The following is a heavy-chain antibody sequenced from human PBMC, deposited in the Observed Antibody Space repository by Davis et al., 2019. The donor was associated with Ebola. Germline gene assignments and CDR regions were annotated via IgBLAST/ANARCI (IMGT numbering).Heavy chain of an antibody. CDR3: ARGHLWFGELSQFDP. CDR2: IYYSGST. Sequence: PSETLSLTCTVSGGSISSGGYYWSWIRQHPGKGLEWIGYIYYSGSTYYNPSLKSRVTISVDTSKNQFSLKLSSVTAADTAVYYCARGHLWFGELSQFDPWGQGTLVTVSS. J-gene: IGHJ5*02. CDR1: GGSISSGGYY. D-gene: IGHD3-10*01. V-gene: IGHV4-31*03.